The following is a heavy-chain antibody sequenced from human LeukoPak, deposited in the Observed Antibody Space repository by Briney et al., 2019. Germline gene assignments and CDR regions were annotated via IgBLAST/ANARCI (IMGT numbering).Heavy chain of an antibody. Sequence: GGSLRLSCAPSGFTVSSNYMSWVRQAPGKGLEWVSVIYSGGSTYYADSVKGRFTISRDNSKNTLYLQMNSLRAEDTAVYYCARAPGSSWPPSLDYWGQGTLVTVSS. D-gene: IGHD6-13*01. J-gene: IGHJ4*02. CDR1: GFTVSSNY. V-gene: IGHV3-53*01. CDR2: IYSGGST. CDR3: ARAPGSSWPPSLDY.